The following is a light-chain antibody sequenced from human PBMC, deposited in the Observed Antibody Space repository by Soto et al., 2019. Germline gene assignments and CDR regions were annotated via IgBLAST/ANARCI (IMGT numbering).Light chain of an antibody. J-gene: IGLJ3*02. Sequence: QSALTQPASVSGSPGQSITISCTGTSSDVGGYNFVSWYQQHPGKAPKLMIYEVNNRPSGVSNRFSGSKSGNTASLTISGLQAEDEADYYCSSYTDSSTLFGGGTKVTVL. CDR1: SSDVGGYNF. CDR3: SSYTDSSTL. CDR2: EVN. V-gene: IGLV2-14*01.